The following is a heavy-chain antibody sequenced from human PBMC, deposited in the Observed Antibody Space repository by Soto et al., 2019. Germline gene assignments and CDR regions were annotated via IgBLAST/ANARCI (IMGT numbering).Heavy chain of an antibody. J-gene: IGHJ3*02. CDR3: ARGGAHSSPGTFDI. CDR2: INHSGST. CDR1: GGSFSGYY. D-gene: IGHD6-13*01. Sequence: QVQLQQWGAGLLKPSETLSLTCAVYGGSFSGYYWSWIRQPPGKGLEWIGEINHSGSTNYNPSLKSRLTISVDTSKNQFSLKRSSVTAADTAVYYCARGGAHSSPGTFDIWGQGTMVTVSS. V-gene: IGHV4-34*01.